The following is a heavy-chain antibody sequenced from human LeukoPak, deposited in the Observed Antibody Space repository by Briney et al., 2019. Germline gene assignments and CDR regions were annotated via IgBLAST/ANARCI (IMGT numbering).Heavy chain of an antibody. CDR2: ISYDGSNK. Sequence: GGSLRLSCAASGFTFSSYGMHWVRQAPGKGLEWVAVISYDGSNKYYADSVKGRFTISRDDSKNTLYLQMNSLRAEDTAVYYCAKVVLYYYDSSGYTWGQGTLVTVSS. CDR1: GFTFSSYG. V-gene: IGHV3-30*18. CDR3: AKVVLYYYDSSGYT. D-gene: IGHD3-22*01. J-gene: IGHJ5*02.